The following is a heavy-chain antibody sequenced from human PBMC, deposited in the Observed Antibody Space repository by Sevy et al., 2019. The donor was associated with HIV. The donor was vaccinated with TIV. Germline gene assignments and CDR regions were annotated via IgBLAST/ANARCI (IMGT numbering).Heavy chain of an antibody. CDR1: GFTFSSYS. J-gene: IGHJ6*02. V-gene: IGHV3-48*02. Sequence: GGSLRLSCAASGFTFSSYSMNWVRQAPGKGLEWVSYISSSSSTIYYADSVKGRFTISRDNAKNSLYLQMNSLRDEDTAVYYCARDSMDYYDSSGFYYYYGMHVWGQGTTITVSS. D-gene: IGHD3-22*01. CDR3: ARDSMDYYDSSGFYYYYGMHV. CDR2: ISSSSSTI.